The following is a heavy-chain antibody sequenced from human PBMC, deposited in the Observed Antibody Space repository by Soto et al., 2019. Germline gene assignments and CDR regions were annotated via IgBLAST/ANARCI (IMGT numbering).Heavy chain of an antibody. CDR3: TGARGYSYGSEY. D-gene: IGHD5-18*01. CDR2: IYSGGRT. CDR1: GFTVSSNY. J-gene: IGHJ4*02. V-gene: IGHV3-53*04. Sequence: EVQLVESGGGLVQPGGSLRLSCAASGFTVSSNYMSWVRQAPGKGLEWVSVIYSGGRTFYADSLKGRFTISRDNSKNTVYLQMDSLRPEDTAVYYCTGARGYSYGSEYWSQGTLVTVSS.